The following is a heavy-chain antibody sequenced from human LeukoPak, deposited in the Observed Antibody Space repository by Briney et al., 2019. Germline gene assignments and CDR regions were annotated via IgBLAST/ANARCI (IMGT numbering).Heavy chain of an antibody. CDR2: ISYDGSNK. CDR3: ARVGNCSGGSCYFDY. D-gene: IGHD2-15*01. V-gene: IGHV3-30-3*01. Sequence: GGSLRLSCAASGFTFSSYAMHWVRQAPGKGLEWVAVISYDGSNKYYADSVKGRFTNSRDNSKNTLYLQMNSLRAEDTAVYYCARVGNCSGGSCYFDYWGQGTLVTVSS. CDR1: GFTFSSYA. J-gene: IGHJ4*02.